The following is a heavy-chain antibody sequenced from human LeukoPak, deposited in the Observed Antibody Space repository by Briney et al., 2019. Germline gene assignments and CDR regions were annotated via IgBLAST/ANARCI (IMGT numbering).Heavy chain of an antibody. CDR2: LNHSGST. V-gene: IGHV4-34*01. J-gene: IGHJ4*02. D-gene: IGHD4-17*01. CDR3: ARVDYGDYVIDY. CDR1: GGSFSGYY. Sequence: SETLSLTCAVYGGSFSGYYWSRIRQPPGKGLEWIGELNHSGSTNYNPSLKSRVTISVDTSKNQFSLKLSSVTAADTAVYYCARVDYGDYVIDYWGQGTLVTVSS.